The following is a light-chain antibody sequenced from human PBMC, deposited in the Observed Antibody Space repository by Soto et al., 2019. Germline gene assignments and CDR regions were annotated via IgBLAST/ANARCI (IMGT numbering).Light chain of an antibody. CDR2: GAS. Sequence: EIVLTQSPGTLSLSPGERATLSCRASQSVSSSYLAWYQQKPGQAPRQHIYGASSRATGIPDRFSGSGSGTDFTLTITRLEPEDFAVYYCQNYRTSLGGETRVAIK. CDR1: QSVSSSY. CDR3: QNYRTS. V-gene: IGKV3-20*01. J-gene: IGKJ4*01.